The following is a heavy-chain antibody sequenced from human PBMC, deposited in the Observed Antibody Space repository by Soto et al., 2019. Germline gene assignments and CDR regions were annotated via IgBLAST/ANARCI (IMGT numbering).Heavy chain of an antibody. V-gene: IGHV4-34*01. CDR3: TYGGSSWPQYSYYGMHV. CDR1: GGSFIGYY. Sequence: PSETLSLTCAVYGGSFIGYYWSWIRQPPGKGLEWIGEINHGGSTNYNPSLKSRVTISVDTSKNQFSLKLSSVTAADTAVYYCTYGGSSWPQYSYYGMHVSGPAPTLTLSS. D-gene: IGHD6-13*01. J-gene: IGHJ6*02. CDR2: INHGGST.